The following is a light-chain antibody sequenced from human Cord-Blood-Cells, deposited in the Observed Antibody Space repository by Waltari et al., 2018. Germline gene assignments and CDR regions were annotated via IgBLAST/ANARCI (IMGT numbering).Light chain of an antibody. Sequence: QSVLTQPPSVSGAPGQRVTISCTGSSSNIGAGYAVPWYQQLPGTAPNPLIYGNSNRPSGVPDRFSGSKSGTSASLAITGLQAEDEADYYCQSYDSSLSVYVVFGGGTKLTVL. CDR1: SSNIGAGYA. CDR2: GNS. J-gene: IGLJ2*01. CDR3: QSYDSSLSVYVV. V-gene: IGLV1-40*01.